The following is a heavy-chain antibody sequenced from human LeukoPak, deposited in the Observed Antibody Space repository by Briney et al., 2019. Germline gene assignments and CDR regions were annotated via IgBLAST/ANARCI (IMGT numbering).Heavy chain of an antibody. CDR3: AKDLRVRRLRIAAAGTSILDY. Sequence: ASVKVSCKAFGYTFTSNYMHWVRQAPGQGPEWMGVISPSGGSTTYAQKFQGRVTLTRDMSTSTDYLELSSLRSEDTAVYYCAKDLRVRRLRIAAAGTSILDYWGQGTLVTVSS. CDR1: GYTFTSNY. V-gene: IGHV1-46*01. J-gene: IGHJ4*02. D-gene: IGHD6-13*01. CDR2: ISPSGGST.